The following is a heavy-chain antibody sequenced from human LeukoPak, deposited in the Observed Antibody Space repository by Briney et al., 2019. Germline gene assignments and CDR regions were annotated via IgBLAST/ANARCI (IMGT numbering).Heavy chain of an antibody. CDR1: GFTFSNAW. D-gene: IGHD2-15*01. Sequence: GGSLRLSCAASGFTFSNAWMSWVRQAPGMGLEWVGRIKSKTDGGTTDYAAPVKGRFTISRDDSKNTLYLQMNSLKTEDTAVYYCTTRYCSGGSCKVDYWGQGTLVTVSS. CDR2: IKSKTDGGTT. V-gene: IGHV3-15*01. J-gene: IGHJ4*02. CDR3: TTRYCSGGSCKVDY.